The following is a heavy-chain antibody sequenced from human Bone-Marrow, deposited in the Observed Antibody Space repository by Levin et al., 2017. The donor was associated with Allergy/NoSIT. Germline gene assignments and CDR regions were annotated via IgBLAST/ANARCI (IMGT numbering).Heavy chain of an antibody. Sequence: GESLKISCAASGFTFSSYEMNWVRQAPGKGLEWVSYISSSGSTIYYADSVKGRFTISRDNAKNSLYLQMNSLRAEDTAVYYCARVISSLEMATIVVGGDYWGQGTLVTVSS. J-gene: IGHJ4*02. CDR2: ISSSGSTI. CDR1: GFTFSSYE. D-gene: IGHD5-24*01. CDR3: ARVISSLEMATIVVGGDY. V-gene: IGHV3-48*03.